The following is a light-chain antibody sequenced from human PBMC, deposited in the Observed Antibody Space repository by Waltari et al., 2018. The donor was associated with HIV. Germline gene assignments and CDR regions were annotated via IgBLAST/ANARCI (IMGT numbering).Light chain of an antibody. CDR3: CSFAGSYTLV. CDR2: DVT. Sequence: QSALTQPRSVSGSPGQSVTISCTGTSSDIGDYNYVSWYQQHPGKAPKLMFYDVTKRPSGVPDRCSGSKSGNTASLTISGLQAEDEAAYYCCSFAGSYTLVFGGGTKLTVL. CDR1: SSDIGDYNY. J-gene: IGLJ3*02. V-gene: IGLV2-11*01.